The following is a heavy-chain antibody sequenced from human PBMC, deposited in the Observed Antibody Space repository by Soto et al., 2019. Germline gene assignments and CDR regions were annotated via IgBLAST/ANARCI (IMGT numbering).Heavy chain of an antibody. J-gene: IGHJ6*02. CDR3: VRTGSSGWTTFLNYYGMDV. CDR2: ISYDGSNK. Sequence: GGSLRLSCAASGFTFSSYAMHWVRQAPGKGLEWVAVISYDGSNKYYADSVKGRFTISRDNSKNTLYLQMNSLRAEDTAVYYCVRTGSSGWTTFLNYYGMDVWGQGTTVTVSS. V-gene: IGHV3-30-3*01. D-gene: IGHD6-19*01. CDR1: GFTFSSYA.